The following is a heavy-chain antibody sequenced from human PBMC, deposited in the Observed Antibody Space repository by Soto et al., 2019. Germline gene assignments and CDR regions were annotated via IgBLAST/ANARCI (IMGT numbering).Heavy chain of an antibody. V-gene: IGHV3-23*01. D-gene: IGHD3-22*01. CDR1: GFTFSSYA. CDR3: ALRPGGGYPPY. Sequence: GGSLRLSCAASGFTFSSYAMSWVRQAPGKGLEWVSAISGSVVSTYYADSVKGRFTISRDNSKNTLYLQMNSLRAEDTAVYYCALRPGGGYPPYWGQGTLVTVSS. J-gene: IGHJ4*02. CDR2: ISGSVVST.